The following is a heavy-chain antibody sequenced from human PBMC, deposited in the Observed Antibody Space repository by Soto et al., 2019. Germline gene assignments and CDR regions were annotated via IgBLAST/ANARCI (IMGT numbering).Heavy chain of an antibody. CDR2: ITYNGRT. V-gene: IGHV4-31*03. J-gene: IGHJ5*02. CDR3: ARERQVGPSSGLFDP. Sequence: PSETLSLTCSVNGDSINSDSVYWSWIRQSPGKGLEYIGYITYNGRTFYNPSLKSRVTMSVDTPKNQFSLEVRSVTAADTAVYYCARERQVGPSSGLFDPWGQGTLVTVSS. CDR1: GDSINSDSVY.